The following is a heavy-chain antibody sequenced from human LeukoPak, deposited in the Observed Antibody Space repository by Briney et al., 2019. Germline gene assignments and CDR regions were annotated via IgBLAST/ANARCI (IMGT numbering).Heavy chain of an antibody. D-gene: IGHD4-17*01. J-gene: IGHJ6*02. Sequence: SVKVSCKASGGTFSSYAISWVRQAPGQGLEWMGRIIPILGIANYAQKFQGRVTITADKSTSTAYMELSSLRSEDTAVYYCAEDYGDYYYGMDVWGQGTTVTVSS. CDR1: GGTFSSYA. CDR3: AEDYGDYYYGMDV. V-gene: IGHV1-69*04. CDR2: IIPILGIA.